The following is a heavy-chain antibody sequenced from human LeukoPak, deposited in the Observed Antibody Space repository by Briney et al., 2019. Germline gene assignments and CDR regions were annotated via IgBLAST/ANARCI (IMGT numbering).Heavy chain of an antibody. Sequence: SETLSLTCTVSGGSISSYYWSWIRQPPGKGLEWIGYIYYSGSTNYNPSLKSRVTISVDTSKNQFSLKLSSVTAADTAVYYCARVEGVGLLWLGEFPYGMDVWGKGTTVTVSS. CDR1: GGSISSYY. J-gene: IGHJ6*04. CDR3: ARVEGVGLLWLGEFPYGMDV. V-gene: IGHV4-59*01. D-gene: IGHD3-10*01. CDR2: IYYSGST.